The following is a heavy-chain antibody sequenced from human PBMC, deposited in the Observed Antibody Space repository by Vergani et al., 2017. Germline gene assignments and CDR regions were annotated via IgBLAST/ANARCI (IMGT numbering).Heavy chain of an antibody. J-gene: IGHJ6*02. CDR3: ANSVIAGNVGVAYFGMDV. D-gene: IGHD2/OR15-2a*01. CDR2: IRYDGSSE. CDR1: GFTLNTYG. Sequence: QVQILQSGGGVVQPGGFLRLSCTLSGFTLNTYGIHWVRQAPGKGLEWVSFIRYDGSSEYYGDSVKGPFTISRDKAQNTVNLQMNSLRTEDTAVYFCANSVIAGNVGVAYFGMDVWGRGTTVTVSS. V-gene: IGHV3-30*02.